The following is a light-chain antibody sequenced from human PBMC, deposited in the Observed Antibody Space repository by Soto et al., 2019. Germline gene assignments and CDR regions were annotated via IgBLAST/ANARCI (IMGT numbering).Light chain of an antibody. Sequence: QSVLTQPPSASGTPGQRVTISCSGSTSSIGSNYVYWYQQLPETAPKLLIYSNNQRPSGVPDRFSGSKSGTSASLAISGLRSEDEADYHCAAWDDSLSGLVFGGGTKVTVL. CDR3: AAWDDSLSGLV. V-gene: IGLV1-47*01. CDR1: TSSIGSNY. CDR2: SNN. J-gene: IGLJ2*01.